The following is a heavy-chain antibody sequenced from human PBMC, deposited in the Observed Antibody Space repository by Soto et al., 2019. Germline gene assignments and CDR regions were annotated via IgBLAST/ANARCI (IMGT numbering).Heavy chain of an antibody. CDR1: GFTFSTYW. Sequence: DVQLAESGGGLVQPGGSLRLSCAASGFTFSTYWMHWVRQAPGKGPLWLSRINSDGSTTSYADSVKGRFTISRDNAKNTLYLQMNSLRAEDTAVYYCAGSRGFNWFDLWGQGTLVTVSS. CDR3: AGSRGFNWFDL. CDR2: INSDGSTT. V-gene: IGHV3-74*01. J-gene: IGHJ5*02. D-gene: IGHD2-15*01.